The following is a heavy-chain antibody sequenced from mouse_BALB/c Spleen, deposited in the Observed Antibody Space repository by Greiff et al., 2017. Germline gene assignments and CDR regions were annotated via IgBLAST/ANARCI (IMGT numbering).Heavy chain of an antibody. CDR1: GFTFSSYA. J-gene: IGHJ4*01. CDR2: ISSGGSYT. Sequence: EVKVVESGGGLVKPGGSLKLSCAASGFTFSSYAMSWVRQSPEKRLEWVAEISSGGSYTYYPDTVTGRFTISRDNAKNTLYLEMSSLRSEDTAMYYCAREDSYAMDYWGQGTSVTVSS. CDR3: AREDSYAMDY. V-gene: IGHV5-9-4*01.